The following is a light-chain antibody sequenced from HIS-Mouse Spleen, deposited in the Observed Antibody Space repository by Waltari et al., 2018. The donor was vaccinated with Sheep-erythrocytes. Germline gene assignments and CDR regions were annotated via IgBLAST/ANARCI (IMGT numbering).Light chain of an antibody. CDR3: CSYAGSSTFHVV. J-gene: IGLJ2*01. CDR1: CSDVGSYNL. V-gene: IGLV2-23*03. Sequence: QSALTQPASVSGSPGQSLTISCTGTCSDVGSYNLVSWYQQHPGKAPKLMIYEGSKRPSGVSNRFSGSKSGNTASLTISGLQAEDEADYYCCSYAGSSTFHVVFGGGTKLTVL. CDR2: EGS.